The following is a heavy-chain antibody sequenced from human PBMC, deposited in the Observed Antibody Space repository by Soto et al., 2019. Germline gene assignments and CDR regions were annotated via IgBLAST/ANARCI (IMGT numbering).Heavy chain of an antibody. J-gene: IGHJ6*02. D-gene: IGHD3-3*01. V-gene: IGHV6-1*01. CDR2: TYYRSKWYN. CDR3: ARVSRLEWLFSDYYYYGMDV. CDR1: GDSVSSNSAA. Sequence: HTLSLTCAISGDSVSSNSAAWNWIRQSPSRGLEWLGRTYYRSKWYNDYAVSVKSRITINPDTSKNQFSLQLNSVTHEDTAVYYCARVSRLEWLFSDYYYYGMDVWGQGTTVTVSS.